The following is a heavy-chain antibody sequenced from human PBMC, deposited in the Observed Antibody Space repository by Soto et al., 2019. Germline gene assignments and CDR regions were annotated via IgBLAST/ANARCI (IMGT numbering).Heavy chain of an antibody. CDR3: ARDHVYTFDY. CDR2: IIPIFGIA. Sequence: SVKVSCKASGYTFTKFHIHWVRQAPGQGLEWMGGIIPIFGIANYAQKFQGRVTITTDESTSTAYMELSSLRSEGTAVYYCARDHVYTFDYWGQGTLVTVSS. V-gene: IGHV1-69*05. CDR1: GYTFTKFH. D-gene: IGHD1-20*01. J-gene: IGHJ4*02.